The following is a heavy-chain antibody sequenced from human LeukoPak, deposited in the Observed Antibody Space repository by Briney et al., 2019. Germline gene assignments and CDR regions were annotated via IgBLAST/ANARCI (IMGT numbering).Heavy chain of an antibody. J-gene: IGHJ4*02. CDR1: GGTFSSYA. CDR3: ASRDGYNFNSFDY. Sequence: SVKVSCKASGGTFSSYAISWVRQAPGQGLEWMGGIIPIFGTANYAEKLQGRVTITTDESTSTAYMELSSLRSEDTAVYYCASRDGYNFNSFDYWGQGTLVTVSS. V-gene: IGHV1-69*05. CDR2: IIPIFGTA. D-gene: IGHD5-24*01.